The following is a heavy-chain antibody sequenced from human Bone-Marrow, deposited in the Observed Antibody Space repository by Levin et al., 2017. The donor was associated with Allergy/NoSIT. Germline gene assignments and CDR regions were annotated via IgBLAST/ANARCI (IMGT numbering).Heavy chain of an antibody. CDR1: GFSFSSHA. CDR2: ISMNGDKT. D-gene: IGHD4-23*01. Sequence: PCTASGFSFSSHAMHWVRQSPGKGLEWVAYISMNGDKTYYADSVKGRFTISRDNAKNSLFLQMNSLRAEDTALYYCARAVLTPYFDYWGQGSLVTVSS. CDR3: ARAVLTPYFDY. J-gene: IGHJ4*02. V-gene: IGHV3-48*03.